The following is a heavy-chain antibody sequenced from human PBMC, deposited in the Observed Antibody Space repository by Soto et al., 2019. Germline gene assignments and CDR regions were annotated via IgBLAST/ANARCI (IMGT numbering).Heavy chain of an antibody. J-gene: IGHJ4*02. CDR1: GFTFSSYS. D-gene: IGHD5-12*01. CDR3: ASRDRWLHIDY. CDR2: ISSSSSYI. Sequence: GGSLRLSCAASGFTFSSYSMNWVRQAPGKGLEWVSSISSSSSYIYYADSVKGRFTISRDNSKNTLYLQMNSLRAEDTAVYYCASRDRWLHIDYWGQGTLVTVSS. V-gene: IGHV3-21*04.